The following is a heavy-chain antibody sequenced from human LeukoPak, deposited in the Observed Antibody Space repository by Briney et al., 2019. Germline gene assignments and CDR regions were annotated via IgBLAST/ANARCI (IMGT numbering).Heavy chain of an antibody. V-gene: IGHV3-73*01. D-gene: IGHD3-22*01. CDR1: GFTFSGSA. CDR2: IRSKANSYAT. Sequence: GGSLTLSCAASGFTFSGSAMHWVRQASGKGLEWVGRIRSKANSYATAYAASVKGRFTISRDDSKNTAYLQMNSLKTEYTAVYYCTRHYYDSSGYYRETVHWGQGTLVTVSS. CDR3: TRHYYDSSGYYRETVH. J-gene: IGHJ4*02.